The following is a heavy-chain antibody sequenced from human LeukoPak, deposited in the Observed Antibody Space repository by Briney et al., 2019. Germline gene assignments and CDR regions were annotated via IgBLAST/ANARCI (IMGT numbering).Heavy chain of an antibody. D-gene: IGHD3-10*01. CDR2: IYYSGST. CDR3: AAFRGSPIDI. V-gene: IGHV4-39*01. Sequence: SETLSLTCTVSGGSISSSSYYWGWIRQPPGKGLEWIGSIYYSGSTYYNPSLKSRVTISVDTSKNQLSLKLSSVTAADTAVYYCAAFRGSPIDIWGQGTMVTVSS. J-gene: IGHJ3*02. CDR1: GGSISSSSYY.